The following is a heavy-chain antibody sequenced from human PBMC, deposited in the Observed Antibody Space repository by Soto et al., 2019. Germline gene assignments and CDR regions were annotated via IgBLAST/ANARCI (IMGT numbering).Heavy chain of an antibody. V-gene: IGHV4-61*01. CDR2: IYYSGST. CDR3: ARVPVEMATLGYYYYYGVDV. D-gene: IGHD5-12*01. CDR1: GGSVSSGSYY. J-gene: IGHJ6*02. Sequence: SETLSLTCTVSGGSVSSGSYYWSWIRQPPGKGLEWIGYIYYSGSTNYNPSLKSRVTISVDTSKNQFSLKLSSVTAADTAVYYCARVPVEMATLGYYYYYGVDVWGQGTTVTVSS.